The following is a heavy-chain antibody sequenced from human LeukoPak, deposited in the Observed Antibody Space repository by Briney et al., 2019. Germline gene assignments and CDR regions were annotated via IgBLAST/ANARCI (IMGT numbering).Heavy chain of an antibody. J-gene: IGHJ4*02. CDR2: IYSGGST. CDR3: ASAPYDFWSGLEYYFDY. Sequence: GGSLRLSCAASGFTVSSNYMSWVRQAPGKGLEWVAVIYSGGSTYYADSVKGRFTISRDNSKNTLYLQMNSLRAEDTAVYYCASAPYDFWSGLEYYFDYWGQGTLVTVSS. CDR1: GFTVSSNY. D-gene: IGHD3-3*01. V-gene: IGHV3-66*01.